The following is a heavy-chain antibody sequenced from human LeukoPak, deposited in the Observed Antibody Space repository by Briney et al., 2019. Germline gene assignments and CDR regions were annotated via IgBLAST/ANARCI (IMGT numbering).Heavy chain of an antibody. Sequence: GGSLRLSCAASGFTFSSYAMHWVRQAPGKGLEWVAVISYDGSNKYYADSVKGRFTISRDNSTNTLYLQMSSLRAEDTAVYYCAREGYCSGGSCYPGLLDYWGQGTLVTVSS. CDR3: AREGYCSGGSCYPGLLDY. V-gene: IGHV3-30*04. CDR1: GFTFSSYA. CDR2: ISYDGSNK. D-gene: IGHD2-15*01. J-gene: IGHJ4*02.